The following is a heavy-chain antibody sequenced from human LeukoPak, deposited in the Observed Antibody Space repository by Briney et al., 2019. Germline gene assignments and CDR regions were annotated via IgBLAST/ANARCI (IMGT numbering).Heavy chain of an antibody. CDR3: AAGGRV. V-gene: IGHV3-15*01. CDR1: GFTFSSYS. Sequence: GGSLRLSCAASGFTFSSYSMNWVRQAPGKGLEWVGCIQSKTDGGTTEYAAPVKGRFTISRDDSTNTLYLQMNSLKTEDTGVYYCAAGGRVWGQGTTVTVSS. J-gene: IGHJ6*02. CDR2: IQSKTDGGTT. D-gene: IGHD3-10*01.